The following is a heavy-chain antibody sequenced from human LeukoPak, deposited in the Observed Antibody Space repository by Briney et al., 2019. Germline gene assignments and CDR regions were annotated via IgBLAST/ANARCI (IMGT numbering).Heavy chain of an antibody. CDR1: GFTVSSNY. CDR2: IYSGGST. D-gene: IGHD1-1*01. CDR3: ARWNAYYYYGMDV. Sequence: GGSLRLSCAASGFTVSSNYMSWVRQAPGKGLEWVSVIYSGGSTYYADSVKGRFTISRDNSKNTLYLQMNSLRAEDTAVYYCARWNAYYYYGMDVWGQGTTVTVSS. V-gene: IGHV3-66*01. J-gene: IGHJ6*02.